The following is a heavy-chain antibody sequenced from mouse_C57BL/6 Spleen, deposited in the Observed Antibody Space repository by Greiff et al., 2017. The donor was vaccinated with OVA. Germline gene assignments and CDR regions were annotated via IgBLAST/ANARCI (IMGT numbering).Heavy chain of an antibody. Sequence: EVQLQQSGPVLVKPGASVKMSCKASGYTFTDYYMNWVKQSHGKSLEWIGVINPYNGGTSYNQKFKGKATLTVDKSSSTVYMELTSLTSEDSAVYYGASGDDCDEDYAMDYWGQGTSVTVSS. CDR2: INPYNGGT. J-gene: IGHJ4*01. V-gene: IGHV1-19*01. CDR1: GYTFTDYY. D-gene: IGHD2-4*01. CDR3: ASGDDCDEDYAMDY.